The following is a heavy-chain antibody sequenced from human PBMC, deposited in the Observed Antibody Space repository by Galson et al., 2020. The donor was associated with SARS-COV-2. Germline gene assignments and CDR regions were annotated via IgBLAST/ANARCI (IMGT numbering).Heavy chain of an antibody. V-gene: IGHV3-7*03. CDR3: AREAVRGYGMDV. CDR1: GFTFSSYW. Sequence: QLGESLTISCTTSGFTFSSYWMNWVRQAPGKGLEWVGNIKSDGSDVYYEDSVRGRFAISRDNAKNILYLEMKSLRGDDSAMYYCAREAVRGYGMDVWGQGTTVTVSS. CDR2: IKSDGSDV. D-gene: IGHD3-10*01. J-gene: IGHJ6*02.